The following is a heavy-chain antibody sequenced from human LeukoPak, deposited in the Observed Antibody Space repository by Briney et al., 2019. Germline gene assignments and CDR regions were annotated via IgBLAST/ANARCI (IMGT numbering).Heavy chain of an antibody. D-gene: IGHD6-6*01. CDR3: ARVGYSSSTDFAEYFQH. J-gene: IGHJ1*01. CDR1: GGTFSSYA. V-gene: IGHV1-69*04. CDR2: IIPILGIA. Sequence: SVKVSCKASGGTFSSYAISWVRQAPGQGLEWMGRIIPILGIANYAQKFQGRVTITADKSTSTAYMELSSLRSEDTAVYYCARVGYSSSTDFAEYFQHWGQGTLVTVSS.